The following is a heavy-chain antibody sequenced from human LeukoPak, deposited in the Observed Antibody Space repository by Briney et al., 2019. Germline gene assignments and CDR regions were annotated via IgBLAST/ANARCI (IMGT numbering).Heavy chain of an antibody. CDR2: IYYSGST. CDR1: GGSISSYY. J-gene: IGHJ5*02. D-gene: IGHD6-13*01. CDR3: ASRSIAAASTWFDP. V-gene: IGHV4-59*08. Sequence: SETLSLTCTVSGGSISSYYWSWIRQPPGKGLEWIGYIYYSGSTNYNPSLKSRVTISVDTSKNQFSLKLSSVTAADTAVYYCASRSIAAASTWFDPWGQGTLVTVSS.